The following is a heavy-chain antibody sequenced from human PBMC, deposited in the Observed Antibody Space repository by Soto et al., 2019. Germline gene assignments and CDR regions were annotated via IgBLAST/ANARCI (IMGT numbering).Heavy chain of an antibody. CDR2: ISYDGSNK. CDR1: GFTFSSYA. CDR3: ARVIAVAGTPDY. V-gene: IGHV3-30-3*01. Sequence: QVQLVESGGGVVQPGRSLRLSCAASGFTFSSYAMHWVRQAPGKGLEWVAVISYDGSNKYYADSVKGRFTISRDNSKNTLYLQMNSLRAEDTAVYYCARVIAVAGTPDYWGQGTLVTVSS. D-gene: IGHD6-19*01. J-gene: IGHJ4*02.